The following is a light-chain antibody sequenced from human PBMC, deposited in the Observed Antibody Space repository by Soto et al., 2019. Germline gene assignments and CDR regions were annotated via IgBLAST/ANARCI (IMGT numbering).Light chain of an antibody. Sequence: DIQMTQSPSTLSASVGDRVTITCRASQSISSWLAWYQQKPGKAPKLLIYDASSLESGVPSRFSGSGSGTKFTLTISSLQPDDFETYYCQQYTSHWPSGQGTKVDIK. CDR2: DAS. CDR3: QQYTSHWP. V-gene: IGKV1-5*01. CDR1: QSISSW. J-gene: IGKJ1*01.